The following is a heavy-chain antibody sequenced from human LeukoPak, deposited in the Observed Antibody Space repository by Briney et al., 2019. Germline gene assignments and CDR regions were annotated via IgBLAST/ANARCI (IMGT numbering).Heavy chain of an antibody. V-gene: IGHV3-23*01. CDR3: TTELVDYYYYYMDV. D-gene: IGHD3-3*02. J-gene: IGHJ6*03. CDR2: ISGSGGTA. CDR1: GFTFSIYA. Sequence: GGSLRLSCAASGFTFSIYAMSWVRQAPGKGLEWASAISGSGGTAYYADSVKGRFTISRDNSKNTLYLQMNSLRAEDTAVYYCTTELVDYYYYYMDVWGEGTTVTVSS.